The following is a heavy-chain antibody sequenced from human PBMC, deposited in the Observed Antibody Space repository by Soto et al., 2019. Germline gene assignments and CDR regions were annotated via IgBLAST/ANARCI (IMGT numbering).Heavy chain of an antibody. J-gene: IGHJ6*02. CDR2: IYPGNSDT. CDR3: ARLRLSGSRYCYYYGMDV. Sequence: GESLKISCKGSGYNFTNYWIGWVRQMPGKGLESMGIIYPGNSDTRYSPSFQGQVTISADKSISTAYLQWSSLKASDTAMYYCARLRLSGSRYCYYYGMDVWGQGTTVTVSS. CDR1: GYNFTNYW. D-gene: IGHD1-26*01. V-gene: IGHV5-51*01.